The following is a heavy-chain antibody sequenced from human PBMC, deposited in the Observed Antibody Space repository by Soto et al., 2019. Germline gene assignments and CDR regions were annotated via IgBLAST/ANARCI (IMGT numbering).Heavy chain of an antibody. Sequence: SVKVSCKASGGTFSSYAISWVRQAPGQGLEWMGGIIPIFGTANYAQKFQGRVTITADESTSAAYMELSSLRSEDTAVYYCARIGNYYDSSGYFSGTNWFDPWGQGTLVTVSS. D-gene: IGHD3-22*01. CDR2: IIPIFGTA. J-gene: IGHJ5*02. V-gene: IGHV1-69*13. CDR3: ARIGNYYDSSGYFSGTNWFDP. CDR1: GGTFSSYA.